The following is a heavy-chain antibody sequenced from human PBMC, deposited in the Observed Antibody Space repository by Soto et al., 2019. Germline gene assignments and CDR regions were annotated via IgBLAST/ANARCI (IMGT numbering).Heavy chain of an antibody. V-gene: IGHV1-3*01. D-gene: IGHD1-26*01. CDR2: INAGNGNT. CDR1: GYTFTSYA. J-gene: IGHJ4*02. Sequence: QVQLVQSGAEVKKPGASVKVSCKASGYTFTSYAMHWVRQAXXQRLEWMGWINAGNGNTKYSQKFQGRVTITRDTXAXTXYXXXXXXXSXDTAVYYCARGLGRYPDYWGQGTLVTVSS. CDR3: ARGLGRYPDY.